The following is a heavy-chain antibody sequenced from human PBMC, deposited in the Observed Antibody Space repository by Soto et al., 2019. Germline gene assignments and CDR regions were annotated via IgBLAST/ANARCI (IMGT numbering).Heavy chain of an antibody. CDR2: IYYSGST. CDR3: AKQGGKYGIRSFDP. CDR1: GGSVNSGSYY. V-gene: IGHV4-61*01. Sequence: SETLSLTCTVSGGSVNSGSYYWSWIRQPPGRGLEWIGYIYYSGSTNYNPSLKSRVTISVDTSKNQFSLRLTSVTAADTAVYYCAKQGGKYGIRSFDPWGQGTLVTVSS. D-gene: IGHD1-1*01. J-gene: IGHJ5*02.